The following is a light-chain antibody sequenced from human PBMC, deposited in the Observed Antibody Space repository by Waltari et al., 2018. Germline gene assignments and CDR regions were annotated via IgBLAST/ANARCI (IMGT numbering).Light chain of an antibody. CDR1: NSNIGSNP. CDR3: AGWDDSLTAML. J-gene: IGLJ7*01. V-gene: IGLV1-36*01. CDR2: YDD. Sequence: QSVLTQPPSVSAAARKTVTISCSGSNSNIGSNPVSWYQQFPETAPKLLIYYDDRRASGGSDRFSGSKSGASASLAISEVQTGDEADYFCAGWDDSLTAMLFGGGTRLAVL.